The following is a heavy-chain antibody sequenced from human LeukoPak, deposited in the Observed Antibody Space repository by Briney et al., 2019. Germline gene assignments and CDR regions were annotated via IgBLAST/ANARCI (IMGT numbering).Heavy chain of an antibody. CDR2: IYHSGST. D-gene: IGHD3-22*01. Sequence: PSETLSLTCAVSGGSISSGGYSWSWIRQPPGKGLEWIAYIYHSGSTYYNPSLKSRVTISVDRSKNQFSLKLSSVTAADTAVYYCARARGGYYDSSGYPVNNFDYWGQGTLVTVSS. CDR1: GGSISSGGYS. J-gene: IGHJ4*02. V-gene: IGHV4-30-2*01. CDR3: ARARGGYYDSSGYPVNNFDY.